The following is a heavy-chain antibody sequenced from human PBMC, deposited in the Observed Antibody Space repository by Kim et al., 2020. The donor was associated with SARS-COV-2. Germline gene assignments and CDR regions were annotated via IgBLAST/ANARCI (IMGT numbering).Heavy chain of an antibody. CDR1: GGSISSSSYY. CDR3: ARQTGTTDAFDI. D-gene: IGHD1-7*01. CDR2: IYYSGST. J-gene: IGHJ3*02. Sequence: SETLSLTCTVSGGSISSSSYYWGWIRQPPGKGLEWIGSIYYSGSTYYNPSLKSRVTISVDTSKNQFSLKLSSVTAADTAVYYCARQTGTTDAFDIWGQGTMVTVSS. V-gene: IGHV4-39*01.